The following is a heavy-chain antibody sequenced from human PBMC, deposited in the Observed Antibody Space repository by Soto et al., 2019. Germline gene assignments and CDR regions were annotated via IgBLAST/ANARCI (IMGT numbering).Heavy chain of an antibody. CDR1: GGSLGSYY. Sequence: QVQLQESGPGLVKPSETLSLTCTVSGGSLGSYYWGWFRQPPGKGLEWIAYIYDSGTTYYNPSLKSRVTISVDTPKSQFSLSLTSVTSADTAVYYCARGAAFWFGPWGQGTLVTVSS. V-gene: IGHV4-59*01. D-gene: IGHD2-15*01. CDR3: ARGAAFWFGP. J-gene: IGHJ5*02. CDR2: IYDSGTT.